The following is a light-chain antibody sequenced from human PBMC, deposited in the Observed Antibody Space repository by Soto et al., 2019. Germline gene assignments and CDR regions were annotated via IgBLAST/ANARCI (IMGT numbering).Light chain of an antibody. Sequence: DIQMTQSPPSLSASVGDRVTITCRASQSLTTFSNWYQQKPGKAPKVLIYGASTLQSGVPSRFSGSGSGTEFTLTINSLQPEDFATYYCQQIYNIPVTFGGGTKVVIK. CDR2: GAS. CDR1: QSLTTF. V-gene: IGKV1-39*01. J-gene: IGKJ4*01. CDR3: QQIYNIPVT.